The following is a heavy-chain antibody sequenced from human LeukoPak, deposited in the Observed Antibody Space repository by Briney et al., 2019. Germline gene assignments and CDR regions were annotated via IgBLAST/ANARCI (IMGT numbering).Heavy chain of an antibody. J-gene: IGHJ6*02. CDR2: ISAYNGNT. Sequence: GASVKVSCKASGYTFTSYGISWVRQAPGQGLEWMGWISAYNGNTNYAQKLQGRATMTTDTSTSTAYMELRSLRSDDTAVYYCAREPFDYDILTGYSVSYGMDVWGQGTTVTVSS. D-gene: IGHD3-9*01. CDR1: GYTFTSYG. V-gene: IGHV1-18*01. CDR3: AREPFDYDILTGYSVSYGMDV.